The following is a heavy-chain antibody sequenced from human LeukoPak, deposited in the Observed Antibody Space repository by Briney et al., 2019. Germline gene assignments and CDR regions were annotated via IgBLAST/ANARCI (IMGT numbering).Heavy chain of an antibody. V-gene: IGHV4-39*07. Sequence: SSETLSLTCTVSGGSISISSYSWGWIRQPPGKGLEWIGSMYNSESTYYNPSLMSRVTMSVDTSKNQFSLKLNSVTAADTAVYYCARVRYDFWSGYSQPIDYWGQGILVTVSS. J-gene: IGHJ4*02. CDR1: GGSISISSYS. D-gene: IGHD3-3*01. CDR2: MYNSEST. CDR3: ARVRYDFWSGYSQPIDY.